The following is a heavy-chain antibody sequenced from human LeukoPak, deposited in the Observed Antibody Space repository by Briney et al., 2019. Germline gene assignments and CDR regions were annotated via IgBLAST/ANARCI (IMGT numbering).Heavy chain of an antibody. CDR1: GGSISSSSYY. V-gene: IGHV4-39*07. Sequence: SETLSLTCTVSGGSISSSSYYWGWIRQPPGKGLEWIGSIYYSGSTYYNPSLKSRVTISVDTSKNQFSLKLSSVTAADTAVYYCARAWLSSSGTDAFDIWGQGTMVTVSS. CDR2: IYYSGST. D-gene: IGHD3-22*01. CDR3: ARAWLSSSGTDAFDI. J-gene: IGHJ3*02.